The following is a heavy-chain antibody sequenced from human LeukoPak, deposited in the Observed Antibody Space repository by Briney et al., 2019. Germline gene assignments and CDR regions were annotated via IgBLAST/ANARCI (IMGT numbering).Heavy chain of an antibody. CDR1: GFTFNRYN. J-gene: IGHJ6*03. CDR3: ARDWGVEGRPGYMDV. V-gene: IGHV3-21*01. D-gene: IGHD6-6*01. CDR2: ISTSSSYI. Sequence: GGSLRLSCAASGFTFNRYNMNWVRRAPGKGLEWVSSISTSSSYIYYADSVRGRFTISRDNAKNSLYLQMNSLRAEDTAVYSCARDWGVEGRPGYMDVWGKGTTVTISS.